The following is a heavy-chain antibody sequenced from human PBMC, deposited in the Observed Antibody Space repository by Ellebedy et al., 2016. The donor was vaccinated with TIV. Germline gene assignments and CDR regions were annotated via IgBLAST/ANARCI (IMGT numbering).Heavy chain of an antibody. Sequence: GGSLRLSXAASGFTFDDYAMHWVRQAPGKGLEWVSGISWNSGSIGYADSVKGRFTISRDNAKNPLYLQMNSLRAEDTALYYCAKDPHYDILTGYYGGLDYWGQGTLVTVSS. D-gene: IGHD3-9*01. J-gene: IGHJ4*02. CDR1: GFTFDDYA. CDR2: ISWNSGSI. CDR3: AKDPHYDILTGYYGGLDY. V-gene: IGHV3-9*01.